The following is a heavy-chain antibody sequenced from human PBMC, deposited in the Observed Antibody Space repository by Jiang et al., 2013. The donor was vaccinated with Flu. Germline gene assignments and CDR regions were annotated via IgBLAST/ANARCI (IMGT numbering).Heavy chain of an antibody. CDR3: ARQYVDIVATVYYYYYMDV. J-gene: IGHJ6*03. Sequence: VKPSETLSLTCTVSGGSISSSSYYWGWIRQPPGKGLEWIGSIYYSGSTYYNPSLKSRVTISVDTSKNQFSLKLSSVTAADTAVYYCARQYVDIVATVYYYYYMDVWGKGTTVTVSS. CDR1: GGSISSSSYY. D-gene: IGHD5-12*01. CDR2: IYYSGST. V-gene: IGHV4-39*01.